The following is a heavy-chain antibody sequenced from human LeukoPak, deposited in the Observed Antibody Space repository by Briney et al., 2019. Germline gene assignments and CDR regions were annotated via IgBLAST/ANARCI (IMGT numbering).Heavy chain of an antibody. Sequence: GGSLRLSCAASGFIFDDYAMHWVRQAPGKGLEWVSLISGAGGSTYYADSVKGRFTISRDNSKNSLYLQMNSLRTEDTDLYYCAKDIVGDGFDIWGQGTMVTVSS. CDR2: ISGAGGST. CDR3: AKDIVGDGFDI. J-gene: IGHJ3*02. V-gene: IGHV3-43*02. CDR1: GFIFDDYA. D-gene: IGHD1-26*01.